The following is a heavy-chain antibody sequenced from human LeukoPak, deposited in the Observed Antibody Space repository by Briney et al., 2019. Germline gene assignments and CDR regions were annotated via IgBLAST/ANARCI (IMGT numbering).Heavy chain of an antibody. J-gene: IGHJ5*02. D-gene: IGHD3-10*01. V-gene: IGHV1-69*01. CDR1: RGTFSSYA. CDR3: ARGVIRGVINNWFDP. CDR2: ISPIFGNA. Sequence: SVKDSCKACRGTFSSYAISWVRPAPGPGGEWMGGISPIFGNASSAQKFQGRVTITADESKSTAYMELSSMRSEDTAVYYCARGVIRGVINNWFDPWGQGTLVTVSS.